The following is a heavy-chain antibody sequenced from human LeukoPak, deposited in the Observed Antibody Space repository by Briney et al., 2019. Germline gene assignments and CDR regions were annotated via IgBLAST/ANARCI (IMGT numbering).Heavy chain of an antibody. CDR1: GYTFTXYX. V-gene: IGHV1-8*01. CDR3: ARSSGYDLFSSY. CDR2: MNPNSGNT. D-gene: IGHD5-12*01. J-gene: IGHJ4*02. Sequence: VXVSXKASGYTFTXYXXNWVRQATGQGXEWMGWMNPNSGNTGYAQKFQGRVTMTRNTSISTAYMELSSLRAEDTAVYYCARSSGYDLFSSYWGQGTLVTVSS.